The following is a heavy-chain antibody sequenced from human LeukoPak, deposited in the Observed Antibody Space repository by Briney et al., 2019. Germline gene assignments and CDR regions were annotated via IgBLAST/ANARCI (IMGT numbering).Heavy chain of an antibody. D-gene: IGHD4-11*01. CDR3: AREVTHHVYYGMDV. Sequence: ASVKVSCKASGYTFTSNYIHWVRQAPGQGLEWMGWISAYNANTNYAQKFQGRVTMTTDTSTSTAYMELRSLRSDDTAVYFCAREVTHHVYYGMDVWGQGTTVTVSS. V-gene: IGHV1-18*04. CDR1: GYTFTSNY. J-gene: IGHJ6*02. CDR2: ISAYNANT.